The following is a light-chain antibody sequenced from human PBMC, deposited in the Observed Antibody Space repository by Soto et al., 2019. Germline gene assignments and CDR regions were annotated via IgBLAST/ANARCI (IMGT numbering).Light chain of an antibody. CDR1: QGIANF. V-gene: IGKV1-33*01. CDR2: DAS. J-gene: IGKJ4*01. CDR3: QQYDHFPLT. Sequence: DTQMTQSPSSLSASVGDRVAISCQASQGIANFLNWYQQKPGKAPKLLIYDASKLESGVPSRFSGSGFGTDFTFTITNLQPDDIATYFRQQYDHFPLTFGGGTKVDIK.